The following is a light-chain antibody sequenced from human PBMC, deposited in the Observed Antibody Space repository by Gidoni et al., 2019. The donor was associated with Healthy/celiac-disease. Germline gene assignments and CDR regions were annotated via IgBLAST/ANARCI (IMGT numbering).Light chain of an antibody. CDR3: SSYTSSSTRV. J-gene: IGLJ2*01. CDR2: DVS. Sequence: QSALTQPASVSGSPGQSITISCTGTSSDVGGYNYVSWYQQHPGKAPKLMIYDVSNRPSGVSKRFSGSKSGNTASLTISGPQAEDEADYYCSSYTSSSTRVFGGGTKLTVL. V-gene: IGLV2-14*01. CDR1: SSDVGGYNY.